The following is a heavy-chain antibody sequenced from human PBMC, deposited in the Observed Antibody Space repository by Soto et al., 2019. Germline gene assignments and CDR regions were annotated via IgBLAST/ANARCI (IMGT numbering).Heavy chain of an antibody. CDR1: GGSFSGYY. J-gene: IGHJ6*02. V-gene: IGHV4-34*01. CDR2: INHSGST. Sequence: PSETLSLTCAVYGGSFSGYYWSWIRQPPGKGLEWIGEINHSGSTNYNPSLKSRVTISVDTSKNQFSLKLSSVTAADTAVYYCARGPVDVDTAMVTSLGYYYGMDVWGQGTTVTVSS. D-gene: IGHD5-18*01. CDR3: ARGPVDVDTAMVTSLGYYYGMDV.